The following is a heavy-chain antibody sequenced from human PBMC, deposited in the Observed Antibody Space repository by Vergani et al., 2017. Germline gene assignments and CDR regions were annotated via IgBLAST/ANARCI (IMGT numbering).Heavy chain of an antibody. V-gene: IGHV3-30*03. J-gene: IGHJ6*03. CDR2: ISYDGNKK. CDR1: GFPFSDYG. CDR3: ARDFLTRVTTLDYYYMGV. D-gene: IGHD1-1*01. Sequence: QVQLVESGGGAVQPGRSLRLSCSAAGFPFSDYGVHWVRQAPGKGLEWVSVISYDGNKKNYADSVTGRFTISRDNSKNTLYLEMPALRAEDAAVYYCARDFLTRVTTLDYYYMGVWGKGTTVTVSS.